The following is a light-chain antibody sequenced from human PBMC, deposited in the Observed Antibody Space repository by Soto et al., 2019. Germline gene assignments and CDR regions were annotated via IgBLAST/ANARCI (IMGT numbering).Light chain of an antibody. CDR1: NIGIKS. CDR3: QVWDSSSAHYV. Sequence: SYELTQPPSVSVAPGKTARITCGGNNIGIKSVHWYQQKPGQAPVLVIYYDSDRASGIPERFSGSNSGNTATLTISRVEAGDEANYYCQVWDSSSAHYVFGTGTKLTVL. V-gene: IGLV3-21*04. CDR2: YDS. J-gene: IGLJ1*01.